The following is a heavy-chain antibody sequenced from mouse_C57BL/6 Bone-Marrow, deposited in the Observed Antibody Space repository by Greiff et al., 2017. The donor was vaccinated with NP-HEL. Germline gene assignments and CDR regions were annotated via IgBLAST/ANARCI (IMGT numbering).Heavy chain of an antibody. CDR2: IDPENGDT. J-gene: IGHJ4*01. D-gene: IGHD1-1*01. CDR1: GFNIKDDY. Sequence: VQLQQSGAELVRPGASVKLSCTVSGFNIKDDYMHWVKQRPEQGLEWIGWIDPENGDTEYASKFQGKATITADTSSNTAYLQLSSLTSEDTVVYYCTTGGSSPYAMDYWGQGTSVTVSS. V-gene: IGHV14-4*01. CDR3: TTGGSSPYAMDY.